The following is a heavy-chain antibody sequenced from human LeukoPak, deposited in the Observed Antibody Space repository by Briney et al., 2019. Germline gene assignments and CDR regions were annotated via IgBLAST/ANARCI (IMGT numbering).Heavy chain of an antibody. Sequence: GASVKVSCKASGYTFTSYGISWVRQAPGQGLEWMGGIIPIFGTANYAQKFQGRVTITADESTSTAYMELSSLRSEDTAVYYCARGNYYDSSGFDYWGQGTLVTVSS. CDR1: GYTFTSYG. J-gene: IGHJ4*02. CDR3: ARGNYYDSSGFDY. D-gene: IGHD3-22*01. CDR2: IIPIFGTA. V-gene: IGHV1-69*13.